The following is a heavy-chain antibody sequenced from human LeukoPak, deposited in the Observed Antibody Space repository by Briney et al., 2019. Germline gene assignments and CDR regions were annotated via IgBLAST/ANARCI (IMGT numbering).Heavy chain of an antibody. CDR2: IKSRTDGGTT. Sequence: GGSLRLSCAASGFTFPNAWMSWLRQAPGKGLEWVGHIKSRTDGGTTDCAAPVKGRFTISRDDSENTLYLQMNSLKTEDTAVYYCATPGRIPEAANWFDPWGQGTLVTVSS. J-gene: IGHJ5*02. CDR3: ATPGRIPEAANWFDP. CDR1: GFTFPNAW. D-gene: IGHD6-13*01. V-gene: IGHV3-15*01.